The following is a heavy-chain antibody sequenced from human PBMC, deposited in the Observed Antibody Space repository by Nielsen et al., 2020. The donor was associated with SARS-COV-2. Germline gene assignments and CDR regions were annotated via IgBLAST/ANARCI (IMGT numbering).Heavy chain of an antibody. CDR3: ARAQSRWELLGPPDY. V-gene: IGHV3-74*01. Sequence: GGSLRLSCAASGFTFSSYWMHWVRQAPGKGLVWVSRINSDGSSTSYADSVKGRFTISRDNAKNTLYLQMNSLRAEDTAVYYCARAQSRWELLGPPDYWGQGTLVTVSS. CDR1: GFTFSSYW. D-gene: IGHD1-26*01. CDR2: INSDGSST. J-gene: IGHJ4*02.